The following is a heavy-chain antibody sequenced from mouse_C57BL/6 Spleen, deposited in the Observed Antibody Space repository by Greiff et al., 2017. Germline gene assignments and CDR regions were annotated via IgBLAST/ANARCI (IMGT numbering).Heavy chain of an antibody. CDR2: IYPSDGST. V-gene: IGHV1-78*01. J-gene: IGHJ1*03. CDR3: ARFWDDYDLGWYFEV. D-gene: IGHD2-4*01. CDR1: GYTFTDYT. Sequence: QVQLKESDAELVKPGASVKISCKVSGYTFTDYTIHWMKQRPEQGLEWIGNIYPSDGSTKYNEKFKGKATLTADKSSSTAYMQLNSLTSEDSAVYCCARFWDDYDLGWYFEVWGTGTTVTVSS.